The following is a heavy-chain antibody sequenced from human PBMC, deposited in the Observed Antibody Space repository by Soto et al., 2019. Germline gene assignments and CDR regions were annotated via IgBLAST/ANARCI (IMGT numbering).Heavy chain of an antibody. V-gene: IGHV3-33*01. CDR3: ARDSPSHYYHYGMDV. Sequence: GGSLRLSCAASGFTFSSYGMHWVRQAPGKGLEWVAVIWYDGSNKYYADSVKGRFTISRDNSKNTLYLQMNSLRAEDTAVYYCARDSPSHYYHYGMDVWGQGTTVTVSS. CDR1: GFTFSSYG. J-gene: IGHJ6*02. CDR2: IWYDGSNK.